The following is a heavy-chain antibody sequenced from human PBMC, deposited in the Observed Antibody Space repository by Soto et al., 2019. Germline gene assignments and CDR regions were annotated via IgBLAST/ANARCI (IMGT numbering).Heavy chain of an antibody. V-gene: IGHV3-23*01. D-gene: IGHD1-26*01. Sequence: EVQLLESGGGLVQPGGSLRLSCAASGFTFSSYAMRWVRQAPGKGLEWVSAISGSGGSTYYADSVKGRFTISRDNSKNALYLQRNSLRAEDTAVYYCAIGRWAREAALDYWGQGTLVTVSS. CDR3: AIGRWAREAALDY. J-gene: IGHJ4*02. CDR1: GFTFSSYA. CDR2: ISGSGGST.